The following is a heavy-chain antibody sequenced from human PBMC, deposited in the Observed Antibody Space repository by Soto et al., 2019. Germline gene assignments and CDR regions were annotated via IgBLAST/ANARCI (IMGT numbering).Heavy chain of an antibody. CDR1: GYTFTGYY. CDR3: ARDLGDTAMSLGVYYYGMDV. Sequence: ASVKVSCKASGYTFTGYYTHWVRQAPGQGLEWMGWINPNSGGTNYAQKFQGRVTMTRDTSISTAYMELSRLRSDDTAVYYCARDLGDTAMSLGVYYYGMDVWGQGTTVTVSS. D-gene: IGHD5-18*01. CDR2: INPNSGGT. V-gene: IGHV1-2*02. J-gene: IGHJ6*02.